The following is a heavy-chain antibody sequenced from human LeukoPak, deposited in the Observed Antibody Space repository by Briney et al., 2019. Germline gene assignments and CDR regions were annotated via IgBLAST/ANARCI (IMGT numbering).Heavy chain of an antibody. CDR3: ARVGWEPPAFDY. V-gene: IGHV3-23*01. CDR2: ISGTGGGT. CDR1: GFTFSSYA. J-gene: IGHJ4*02. Sequence: GGSLRLSCAASGFTFSSYAMSWVRQAPGKGLEWVSAISGTGGGTYYADSVKGRFTISRDNSKNSLYLQMNSLRAEDTAVYYCARVGWEPPAFDYWGQGTLVTVSS. D-gene: IGHD1-26*01.